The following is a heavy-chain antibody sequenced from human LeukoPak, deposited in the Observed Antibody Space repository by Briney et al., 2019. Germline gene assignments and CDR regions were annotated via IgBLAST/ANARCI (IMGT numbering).Heavy chain of an antibody. CDR3: ARVDGEEFFDY. Sequence: GALRLSCAPSGFTFGSYCMHRVRQAPGEGLEWVAVIWYDGSNKYYADSVKGRFTISRDNSKNTLYLQMNSLRAEDTAVYYCARVDGEEFFDYWGQGTLVTVSS. J-gene: IGHJ4*02. CDR2: IWYDGSNK. D-gene: IGHD4-17*01. V-gene: IGHV3-33*08. CDR1: GFTFGSYC.